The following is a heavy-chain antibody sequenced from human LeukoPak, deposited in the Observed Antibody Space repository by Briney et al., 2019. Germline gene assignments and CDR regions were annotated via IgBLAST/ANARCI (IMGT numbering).Heavy chain of an antibody. V-gene: IGHV4-34*01. CDR2: INHSGST. Sequence: SETLSLTCAVYGGSFSGYYWSWIRQPPGKGLEWIGEINHSGSTNYNPSLKSRVTISVDASKNQFSLKLSSVTAADTAVYYCARSPQGTATTANCLDPWGQGTLVTVSS. CDR1: GGSFSGYY. CDR3: ARSPQGTATTANCLDP. D-gene: IGHD4-17*01. J-gene: IGHJ5*02.